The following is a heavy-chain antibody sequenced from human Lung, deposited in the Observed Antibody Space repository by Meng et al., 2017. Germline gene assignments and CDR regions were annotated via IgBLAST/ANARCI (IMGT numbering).Heavy chain of an antibody. D-gene: IGHD6-25*01. V-gene: IGHV1-2*06. J-gene: IGHJ4*02. CDR1: GSTFPDYW. CDR2: INPKSGDT. CDR3: ARDEDISAAGKLFGDY. Sequence: QVRLVQAGAEVKKPGASVKATCKASGSTFPDYWLNWVRRAPGQGLEWMGRINPKSGDTHYAQRFQARVTMTGDTSISTAYMELSGLRSDDTAMYYCARDEDISAAGKLFGDYWGQGTLVTVSS.